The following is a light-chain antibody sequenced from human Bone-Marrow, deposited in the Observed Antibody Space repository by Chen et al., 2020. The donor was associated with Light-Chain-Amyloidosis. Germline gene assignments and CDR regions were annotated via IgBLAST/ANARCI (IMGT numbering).Light chain of an antibody. CDR2: SNN. Sequence: QSVLTQPPSASGTPGRRVTISCSGSRSNIGTYTVNWYQQLPGTAPRLLIYSNNQRPSGVPDRFSGSKSGTSASLAISWLQSEDEAEYFCAAWDDSLDEVVFGGGTKLTVL. J-gene: IGLJ2*01. V-gene: IGLV1-44*01. CDR1: RSNIGTYT. CDR3: AAWDDSLDEVV.